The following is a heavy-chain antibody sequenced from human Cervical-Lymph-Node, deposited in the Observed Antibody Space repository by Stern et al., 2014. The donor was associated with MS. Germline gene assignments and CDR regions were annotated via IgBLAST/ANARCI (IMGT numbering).Heavy chain of an antibody. CDR2: VSADGTVN. V-gene: IGHV3-30*04. D-gene: IGHD4-23*01. CDR1: GFTFSAYA. J-gene: IGHJ4*02. Sequence: QLVQSGGGVVQPGRSLRLSCAASGFTFSAYAMHWVRQAPGKGLEWLASVSADGTVNHYTDSVKGRLPISRDNSKYTLYLEMNSLITEDTAVYYCVKRGGNLLHYFDWWGQGALVTVSS. CDR3: VKRGGNLLHYFDW.